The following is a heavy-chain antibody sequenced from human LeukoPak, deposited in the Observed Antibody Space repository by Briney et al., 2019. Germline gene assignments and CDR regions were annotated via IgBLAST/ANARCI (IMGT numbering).Heavy chain of an antibody. D-gene: IGHD3/OR15-3a*01. CDR2: IYYSGST. Sequence: PSETLSLTCTVSGGSISSSSYYWGWIRQVPGKGLEWIGSIYYSGSTHYNPSLKSRVSISIGTSKNQFSLRLSSVTAADTAVYYCARRDWDGAFDIWGQGTMLTVSS. J-gene: IGHJ3*02. V-gene: IGHV4-39*01. CDR1: GGSISSSSYY. CDR3: ARRDWDGAFDI.